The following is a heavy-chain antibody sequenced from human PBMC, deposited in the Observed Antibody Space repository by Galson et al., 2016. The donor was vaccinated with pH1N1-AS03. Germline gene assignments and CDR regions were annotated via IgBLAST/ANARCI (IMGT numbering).Heavy chain of an antibody. V-gene: IGHV1-18*01. Sequence: SVKVSCKASGYTFTSYGIGWVRQAPGQGLEWMGWISPYNGRTEYAQKLQGRVTMTTDTSTSTAYMELRSLISDDTAVYFCARDPSGSEWWDMRGDWYFDLWGRGTLVTVSS. CDR3: ARDPSGSEWWDMRGDWYFDL. CDR2: ISPYNGRT. J-gene: IGHJ2*01. D-gene: IGHD2-15*01. CDR1: GYTFTSYG.